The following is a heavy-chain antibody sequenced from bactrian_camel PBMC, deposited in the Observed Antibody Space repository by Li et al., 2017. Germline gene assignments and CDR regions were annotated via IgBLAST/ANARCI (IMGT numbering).Heavy chain of an antibody. J-gene: IGHJ4*01. CDR3: VADSARCYSYNWYEPFRYTY. CDR1: GFTFSDFR. Sequence: VQLVESGGGLVQPGGSLRLSCAASGFTFSDFRMSWVRQAPGKGLEWVSTISPVGFSTYYADSVKGRFTISRDNAKNTLYLQLNSLKTEDTAMYYCVADSARCYSYNWYEPFRYTYWGQGTQVTVS. CDR2: ISPVGFST. V-gene: IGHV3S40*01. D-gene: IGHD7*01.